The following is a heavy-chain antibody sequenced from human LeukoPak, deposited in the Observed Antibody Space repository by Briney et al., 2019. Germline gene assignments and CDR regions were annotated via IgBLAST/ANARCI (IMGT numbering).Heavy chain of an antibody. CDR1: GGSIGSTRYY. Sequence: SETLSLTCTVSGGSIGSTRYYWGWIRQPPGKGLEWIGSISYSGSTHYNPSLQSRFTISVDTSKNQFSLKVTSVTATDTAVYYCARDTGNWFDPWGQGTLVTVSS. CDR3: ARDTGNWFDP. J-gene: IGHJ5*02. CDR2: ISYSGST. D-gene: IGHD3-10*01. V-gene: IGHV4-39*02.